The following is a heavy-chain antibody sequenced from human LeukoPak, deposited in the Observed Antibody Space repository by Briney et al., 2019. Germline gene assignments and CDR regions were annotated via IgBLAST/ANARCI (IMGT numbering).Heavy chain of an antibody. D-gene: IGHD4-17*01. V-gene: IGHV4-34*01. CDR3: ARDLDYGDNVDY. Sequence: SETLSLTCAVYGGSFSGYYWSWIRQPPGKGLEWIGEINHSGSTNYNPSLKSRVTISVDTSKNQFSLKLSSVTAADTAVYYCARDLDYGDNVDYWGQGTLVTVSS. J-gene: IGHJ4*02. CDR2: INHSGST. CDR1: GGSFSGYY.